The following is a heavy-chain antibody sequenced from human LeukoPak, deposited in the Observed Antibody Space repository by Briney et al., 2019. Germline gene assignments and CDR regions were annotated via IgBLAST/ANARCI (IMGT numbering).Heavy chain of an antibody. D-gene: IGHD3-10*01. CDR1: GFTVSSNY. CDR2: IYSGGRT. J-gene: IGHJ6*03. V-gene: IGHV3-53*01. CDR3: SRVLSGRGSLYSYYYYMDV. Sequence: PGGSLRLSCAASGFTVSSNYMSWVRQAPGKGLEWVSVIYSGGRTYYADSVKGRFTISRDNSKNTLYLQMNSLRTEDMAVYYCSRVLSGRGSLYSYYYYMDVWGKGTTVTISS.